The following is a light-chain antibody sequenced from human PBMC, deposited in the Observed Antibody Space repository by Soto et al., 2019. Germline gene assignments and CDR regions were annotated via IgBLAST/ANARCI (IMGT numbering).Light chain of an antibody. CDR3: GTWDSSLSAGTVLQPNGEV. V-gene: IGLV1-51*01. CDR2: DNN. J-gene: IGLJ2*01. Sequence: QSVLTQPPSVSAAPGQKVTISCSGSSSNIGNNYVSWYQQLPGTAPKLLIYDNNKRPSGIPDRFSGSKSGTSATLGITGLQTGDEADYYCGTWDSSLSAGTVLQPNGEVFGGGTKVTVL. CDR1: SSNIGNNY.